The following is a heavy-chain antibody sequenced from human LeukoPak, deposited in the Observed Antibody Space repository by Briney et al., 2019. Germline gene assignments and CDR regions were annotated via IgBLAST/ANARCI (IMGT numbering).Heavy chain of an antibody. CDR1: GFTFGDYG. J-gene: IGHJ4*02. CDR2: IQSKTDGGTT. V-gene: IGHV3-15*01. CDR3: TTTRTL. Sequence: GGSLRLSCTASGFTFGDYGMSWVRQAPGKGLEWVGFIQSKTDGGTTDYAAPVKGRFTISRDDSKNTLYLQMNSLKTEDTAVYYCTTTRTLWGQGTLVTVSS.